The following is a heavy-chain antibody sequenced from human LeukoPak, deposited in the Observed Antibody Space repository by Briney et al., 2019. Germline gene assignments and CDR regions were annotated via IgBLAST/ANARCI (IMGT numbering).Heavy chain of an antibody. CDR1: GGSINSHY. J-gene: IGHJ4*02. CDR2: IYYSGRT. V-gene: IGHV4-59*11. Sequence: PSETLSLTCTVSGGSINSHYWSWVRQPPGKGVEGMGYIYYSGRTNYSPSLKSRVTISVDTSKNQFSLKLSSVTAADTAVYYCARLSYDFWSGYSLDYWGQGTLVTVSS. CDR3: ARLSYDFWSGYSLDY. D-gene: IGHD3-3*01.